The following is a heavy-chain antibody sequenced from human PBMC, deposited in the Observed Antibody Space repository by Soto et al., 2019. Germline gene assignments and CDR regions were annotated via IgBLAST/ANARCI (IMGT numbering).Heavy chain of an antibody. CDR3: ASADFGVHEYFDL. Sequence: QVQLQESGPGLVKPSQTLSLTCTVSGGSTRTDGNYWSWIRQHPGKGLEWIGYIHYSGSTYYNPSLKSRVTISVDTSKNQFSLKLSSVTAADTAVYYCASADFGVHEYFDLWGRGTLVTVSS. CDR2: IHYSGST. V-gene: IGHV4-31*03. J-gene: IGHJ2*01. D-gene: IGHD3-3*01. CDR1: GGSTRTDGNY.